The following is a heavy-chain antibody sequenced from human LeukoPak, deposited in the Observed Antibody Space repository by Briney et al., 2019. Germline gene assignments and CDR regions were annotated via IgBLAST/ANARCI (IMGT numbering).Heavy chain of an antibody. CDR2: INSDGSST. Sequence: GGSLRLSCAASGFTFSSYWMHWVRQAPGKGLVWVSRINSDGSSTSYADSVKGRFTISRDNAKNTLYLQMNSLRAEDTAVYYCASFGPVGPTIGTYYYYMDVWGKGTTVTVSS. CDR3: ASFGPVGPTIGTYYYYMDV. D-gene: IGHD3-10*01. V-gene: IGHV3-74*01. CDR1: GFTFSSYW. J-gene: IGHJ6*03.